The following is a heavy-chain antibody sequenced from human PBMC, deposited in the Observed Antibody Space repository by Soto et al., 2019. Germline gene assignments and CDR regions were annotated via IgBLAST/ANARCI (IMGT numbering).Heavy chain of an antibody. J-gene: IGHJ4*02. Sequence: EVHLVESGGGLVKPGGSLRLSCAASGFTFSSYSMNWVHQAPGKGLVWVSSISSSSSYIYYADSVKGRFTISRDNAKNSLYLQMNSLRAEDTAVYYCARLLGGYCSSTSCHTDYWGQGTLVTVSS. CDR2: ISSSSSYI. D-gene: IGHD2-2*01. V-gene: IGHV3-21*01. CDR3: ARLLGGYCSSTSCHTDY. CDR1: GFTFSSYS.